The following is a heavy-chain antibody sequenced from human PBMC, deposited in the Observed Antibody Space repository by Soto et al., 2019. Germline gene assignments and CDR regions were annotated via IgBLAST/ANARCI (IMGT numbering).Heavy chain of an antibody. CDR3: ARGPDPTYSDH. Sequence: QVQLVQSGAEVRKPGASVKVSCKTSCYTFTNYGINWVRQAPGKGLVLMGWINGYNGKTNYAQRVPGRVTLPTDTSTTIAYMELRSLRSDDTAIYYCARGPDPTYSDHWGQGTLVTVSS. V-gene: IGHV1-18*01. CDR1: CYTFTNYG. J-gene: IGHJ4*02. CDR2: INGYNGKT.